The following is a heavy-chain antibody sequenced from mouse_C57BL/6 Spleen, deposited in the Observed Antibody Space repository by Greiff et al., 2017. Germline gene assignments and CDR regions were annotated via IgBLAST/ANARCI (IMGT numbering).Heavy chain of an antibody. CDR3: ARRITPYAMDY. CDR1: GFTFSDYG. Sequence: EVKVVESGGGLVKPGGSLKLSCAASGFTFSDYGMHWVRQAPEKGLEWVAYISSGSSTIYYADTVKGRFTISRDNAKNTLFLQMTSLRSEDTAMYYCARRITPYAMDYWGQGTSVTVSS. D-gene: IGHD1-1*01. V-gene: IGHV5-17*01. J-gene: IGHJ4*01. CDR2: ISSGSSTI.